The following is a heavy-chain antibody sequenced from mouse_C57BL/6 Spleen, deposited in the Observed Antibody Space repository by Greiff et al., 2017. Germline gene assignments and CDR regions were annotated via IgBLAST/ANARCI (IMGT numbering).Heavy chain of an antibody. CDR1: GYSITSGYY. V-gene: IGHV3-6*01. Sequence: ESGPGLVKPSQSLSLTCSVTGYSITSGYYWNWIRQVPGNKLEWMGYISYDGSNNYNPSLKNRISITRDTSKNQFFLKLNSVTTEDTATYYCAREENYEAWFAYWGQGTLVTVSA. CDR3: AREENYEAWFAY. D-gene: IGHD2-4*01. J-gene: IGHJ3*01. CDR2: ISYDGSN.